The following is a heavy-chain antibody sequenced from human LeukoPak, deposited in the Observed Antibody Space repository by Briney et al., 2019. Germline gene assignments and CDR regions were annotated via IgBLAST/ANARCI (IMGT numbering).Heavy chain of an antibody. CDR3: ARTISPHWRYFDY. Sequence: SETLSLTCAVYGGSFSDYYWSWIRQPPGKGLEWIGQIKRSGSTNYTPSLKSRLAISADTSKHHFSLKLRSVTAEDSAVYYCARTISPHWRYFDYWGQGTLVTVSS. V-gene: IGHV4-34*01. J-gene: IGHJ4*02. D-gene: IGHD3-3*01. CDR2: IKRSGST. CDR1: GGSFSDYY.